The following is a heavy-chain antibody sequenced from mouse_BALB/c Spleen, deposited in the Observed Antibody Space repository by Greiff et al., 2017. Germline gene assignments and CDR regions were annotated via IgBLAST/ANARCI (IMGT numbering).Heavy chain of an antibody. V-gene: IGHV2-9*02. CDR2: IWAGGST. Sequence: VNVVESGPGLVAPSQSLSITCTVSGFSLTSYGVHWVRQPPGKGLEWLGVIWAGGSTNYNSALMSRLSISKDNSKSQVFLKMNSLQTDDTAMYYCARPYYGSSYWFAYWGQGTLVTVSA. J-gene: IGHJ3*01. CDR3: ARPYYGSSYWFAY. CDR1: GFSLTSYG. D-gene: IGHD1-1*01.